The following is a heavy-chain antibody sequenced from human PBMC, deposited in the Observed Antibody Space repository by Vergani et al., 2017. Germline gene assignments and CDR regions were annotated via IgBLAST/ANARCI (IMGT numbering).Heavy chain of an antibody. CDR2: IHYSGTT. D-gene: IGHD2-2*01. CDR3: ARRCSTTCSTMGRAAFDI. J-gene: IGHJ3*02. CDR1: GGSISSDDFY. Sequence: QLQLQESGPGLVKPSQTLSLTCTVSGGSISSDDFYLSWIRQPPGKGLEWIGYIHYSGTTYYNSSLKSRVSMSVATSKKQFSLKMNSVTAADTAVYYCARRCSTTCSTMGRAAFDIWGQGTMVTVSS. V-gene: IGHV4-30-4*01.